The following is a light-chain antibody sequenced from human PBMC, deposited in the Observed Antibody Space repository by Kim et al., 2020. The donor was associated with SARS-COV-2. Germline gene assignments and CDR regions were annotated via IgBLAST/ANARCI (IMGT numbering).Light chain of an antibody. Sequence: GQSVTSACTGTSNDVGSYDRVSWYQQPPGTAPILMIYEVRNRPSGVPDRFSGSKSDNTASLTISGLQAEDEADYYCSSYTTSSTWVFGGGTQLTVL. CDR1: SNDVGSYDR. CDR3: SSYTTSSTWV. J-gene: IGLJ3*02. V-gene: IGLV2-18*02. CDR2: EVR.